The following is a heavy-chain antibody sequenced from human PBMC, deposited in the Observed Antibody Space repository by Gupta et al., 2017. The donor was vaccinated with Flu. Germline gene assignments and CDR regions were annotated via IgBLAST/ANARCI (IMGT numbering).Heavy chain of an antibody. CDR3: AGYGGSPGFNYFDY. CDR2: INHSGST. J-gene: IGHJ4*02. CDR1: GGSFSGYY. V-gene: IGHV4-34*01. Sequence: QVQLQQWGAGLLKPSETLSLTCAVYGGSFSGYYWSWIRQPPGKGLEWIGEINHSGSTNYNPSLKSRVTISVDTSKNQFSLKLSSVTAADTAVYYCAGYGGSPGFNYFDYWGQGTLVTVSS. D-gene: IGHD2-15*01.